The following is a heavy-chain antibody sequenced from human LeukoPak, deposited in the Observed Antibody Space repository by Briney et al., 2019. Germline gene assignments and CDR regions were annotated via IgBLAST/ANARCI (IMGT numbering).Heavy chain of an antibody. CDR2: ISGSGGST. Sequence: GGSLRLSCAASGFTFSSYAMSWVRQAPGKGLEWVSAISGSGGSTYYADSVKGRFTIARDNSKNTLYLQMNSLRAEDTAVYYCAKDPPGYSSGCGEGYWGQGTLVTVSS. CDR3: AKDPPGYSSGCGEGY. J-gene: IGHJ4*02. CDR1: GFTFSSYA. V-gene: IGHV3-23*01. D-gene: IGHD6-19*01.